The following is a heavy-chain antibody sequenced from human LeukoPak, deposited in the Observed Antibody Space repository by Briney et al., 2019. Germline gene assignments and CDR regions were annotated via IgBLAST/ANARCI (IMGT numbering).Heavy chain of an antibody. V-gene: IGHV3-23*01. J-gene: IGHJ4*02. CDR3: AKEWRFSSSWYQYYFDY. Sequence: GGSLRLSCAASGFTFSSYAMSWVRQAPGKGLEWVSAISSSGGATYYADSVKGRFTISRDTSTNTLYLQLNSLRVDDTAVYFCAKEWRFSSSWYQYYFDYWGQGTLVTVSS. CDR1: GFTFSSYA. D-gene: IGHD6-13*01. CDR2: ISSSGGAT.